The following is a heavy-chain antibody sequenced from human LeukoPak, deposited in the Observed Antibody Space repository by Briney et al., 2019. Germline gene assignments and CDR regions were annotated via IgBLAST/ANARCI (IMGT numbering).Heavy chain of an antibody. CDR3: ARDSYSKNDY. Sequence: GGSLRLSCAASGFTFSSYIMNWVRQAPGKGLEWVSSISSSSSYIYYADSVKGRFTISRDNAKNSLYLQMNSLRAEDTAVYFCARDSYSKNDYWGQGTLVTVSS. J-gene: IGHJ4*02. CDR2: ISSSSSYI. D-gene: IGHD4-11*01. CDR1: GFTFSSYI. V-gene: IGHV3-21*01.